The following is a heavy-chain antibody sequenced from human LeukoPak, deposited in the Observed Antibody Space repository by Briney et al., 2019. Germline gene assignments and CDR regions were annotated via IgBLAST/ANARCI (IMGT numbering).Heavy chain of an antibody. V-gene: IGHV1-69*13. CDR3: ARSGAYYDFWSGHYYYYMDV. CDR1: GGTFSSYA. Sequence: SVKVSCKASGGTFSSYAISWVRQAPGQGLEWMGGIIPIFGTANYAQKFQGRVTITADESTSTAYMELSSLRSEDTAVYYCARSGAYYDFWSGHYYYYMDVWGKGTTVTVSS. J-gene: IGHJ6*03. CDR2: IIPIFGTA. D-gene: IGHD3-3*01.